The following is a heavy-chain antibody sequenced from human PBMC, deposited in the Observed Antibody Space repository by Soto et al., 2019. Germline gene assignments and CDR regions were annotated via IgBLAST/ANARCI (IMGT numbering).Heavy chain of an antibody. CDR1: GGSISSGGYY. CDR3: AKVCGGDSHYDMDV. V-gene: IGHV4-31*03. CDR2: IYYSGST. D-gene: IGHD2-21*02. J-gene: IGHJ6*02. Sequence: QVQLQESGPGLVKPSQTLSLTCTVSGGSISSGGYYWSWIRQHPGKGLEWIGYIYYSGSTYYNPSLKSRVTISVDTSKNQFSLKQSSVTAGDTAVYYCAKVCGGDSHYDMDVWGQGPTVTASS.